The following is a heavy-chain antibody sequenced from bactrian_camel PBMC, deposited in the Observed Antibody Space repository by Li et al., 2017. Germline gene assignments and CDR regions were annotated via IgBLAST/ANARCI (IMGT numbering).Heavy chain of an antibody. CDR3: ATEGSWLPPSD. Sequence: DVQLVESGGGLVQPGGSLRLSCAASGFTFSSRDMSWVRQVPGKGLEWVSLISVYGGSTNSADSVKGRFTISRDNARNTLYLQLSSLKTEDTAMYYCATEGSWLPPSDWGQGTQVTVS. D-gene: IGHD2*01. CDR1: GFTFSSRD. J-gene: IGHJ4*01. V-gene: IGHV3S40*01. CDR2: ISVYGGST.